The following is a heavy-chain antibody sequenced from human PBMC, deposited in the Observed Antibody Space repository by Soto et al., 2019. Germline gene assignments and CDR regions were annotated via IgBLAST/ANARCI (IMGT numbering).Heavy chain of an antibody. Sequence: SVKVSCKASGGTFSSYAISWVRQAPGQGLEWMGGIIPIFGTANYAQKFQGRVTITADKSTSTAYMELSRLRSEDTAVYYCARAQGQPLVRDHWFDPWGQGTLVTVSS. D-gene: IGHD6-13*01. J-gene: IGHJ5*02. CDR3: ARAQGQPLVRDHWFDP. CDR1: GGTFSSYA. V-gene: IGHV1-69*06. CDR2: IIPIFGTA.